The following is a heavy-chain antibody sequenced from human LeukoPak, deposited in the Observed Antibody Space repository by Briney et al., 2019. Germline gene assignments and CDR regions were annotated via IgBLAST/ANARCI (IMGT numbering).Heavy chain of an antibody. D-gene: IGHD4-23*01. CDR3: ARSSRYEDYGGNPLGLFLDY. CDR2: INPNSGGT. CDR1: GYTFTSYG. J-gene: IGHJ4*02. V-gene: IGHV1-2*02. Sequence: ASVKVSCKASGYTFTSYGISWVRQAPGQGLEWMGWINPNSGGTNYAQKFQGRVTMTRDTSISTAYMELSRLRSDDTAVYYCARSSRYEDYGGNPLGLFLDYWGQGTLVTVSS.